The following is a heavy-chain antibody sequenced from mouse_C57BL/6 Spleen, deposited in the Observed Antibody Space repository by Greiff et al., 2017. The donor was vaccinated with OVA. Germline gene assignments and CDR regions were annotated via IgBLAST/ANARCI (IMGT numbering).Heavy chain of an antibody. J-gene: IGHJ2*01. CDR2: INPNNGGT. Sequence: VQLQQSGPELVKPGASVKISCKASGYTFTDYYMNWVKQSHGKSLEWIGDINPNNGGTNYNQKFKGKATLTVDTSSSTAYLELRSLTSEDSAVYYCASPRGSTGTGFDYWGQGTTVTVSS. V-gene: IGHV1-26*01. CDR3: ASPRGSTGTGFDY. CDR1: GYTFTDYY. D-gene: IGHD4-1*01.